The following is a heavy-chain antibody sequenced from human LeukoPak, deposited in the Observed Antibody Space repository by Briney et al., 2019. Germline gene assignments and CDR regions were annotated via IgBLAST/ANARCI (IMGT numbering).Heavy chain of an antibody. V-gene: IGHV4-38-2*02. Sequence: SETLSLTCTVSGYSISSGYYWGWIRQPPGKGLEWIGSFYHSGSTFYNPSLKSRVTLSVDTSKNQFSLKLISMTATDTAVYYCARNDFRDAFDMWGQGTMVTVSS. CDR1: GYSISSGYY. CDR2: FYHSGST. J-gene: IGHJ3*02. CDR3: ARNDFRDAFDM. D-gene: IGHD3-3*01.